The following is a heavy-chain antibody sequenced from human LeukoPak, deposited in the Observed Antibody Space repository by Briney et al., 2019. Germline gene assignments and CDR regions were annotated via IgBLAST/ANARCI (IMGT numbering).Heavy chain of an antibody. CDR1: GGSFSSGGFY. Sequence: SETLSLTCTVSGGSFSSGGFYWSWIRQPPGKGLEWIGYIYYSGSTYYSPSLKSRVTISVDTSKNQFSLKLSSVTAADTAVYYCASEYSSSSDAFDIWGQETLVTVSS. V-gene: IGHV4-30-4*01. CDR3: ASEYSSSSDAFDI. D-gene: IGHD6-6*01. J-gene: IGHJ4*02. CDR2: IYYSGST.